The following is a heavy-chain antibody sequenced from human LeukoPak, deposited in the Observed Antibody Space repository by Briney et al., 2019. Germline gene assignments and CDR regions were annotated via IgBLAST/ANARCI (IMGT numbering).Heavy chain of an antibody. J-gene: IGHJ4*02. CDR3: ARDRFRAAGANFDY. Sequence: ASVKVSCKASGYTFTGYYMHWVRQAPGQGLEWMGWINPNSGGTNYAQKLQGRVTMTTDTSTSTAYMELRSLRSDDTAVYYCARDRFRAAGANFDYWGQGTLVTVSS. V-gene: IGHV1-2*02. D-gene: IGHD6-13*01. CDR1: GYTFTGYY. CDR2: INPNSGGT.